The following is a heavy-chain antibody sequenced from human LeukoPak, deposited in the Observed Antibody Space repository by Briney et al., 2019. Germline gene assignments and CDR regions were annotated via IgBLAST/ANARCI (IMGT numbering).Heavy chain of an antibody. J-gene: IGHJ3*02. CDR3: ARGLRYFDWLSAFDI. V-gene: IGHV4-30-2*01. D-gene: IGHD3-9*01. CDR2: IYHSGST. CDR1: GGSISSGGYS. Sequence: PSETLSLTCAVSGGSISSGGYSWSWIRQPPGKGLEWIGYIYHSGSTYYNPSLKSRATISVDRSKNQFSLKLSSVTAADTAVYYCARGLRYFDWLSAFDIWGQGTMVTVSS.